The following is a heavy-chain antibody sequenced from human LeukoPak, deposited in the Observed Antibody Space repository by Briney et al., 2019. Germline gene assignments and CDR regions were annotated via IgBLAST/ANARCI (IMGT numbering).Heavy chain of an antibody. CDR2: INHSVST. CDR1: GGSFSGYY. CDR3: ARVSPPSKPAYRIAARPGALDY. V-gene: IGHV4-34*01. J-gene: IGHJ4*02. Sequence: SETLSLTCAVYGGSFSGYYWSWIRQPPGRGLEWIGEINHSVSTNYNPSLKSRVTISVDTSKNQFSLKLSSVTAADTAVYYCARVSPPSKPAYRIAARPGALDYWGQGTLVTVSS. D-gene: IGHD6-6*01.